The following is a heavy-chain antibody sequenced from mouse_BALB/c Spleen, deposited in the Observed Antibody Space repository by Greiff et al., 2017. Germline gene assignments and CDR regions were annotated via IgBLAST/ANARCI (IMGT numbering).Heavy chain of an antibody. CDR3: ASLNYYGPYYAMDD. J-gene: IGHJ4*01. CDR1: GYSITSDYA. Sequence: EVQLVESGPGLVKPSQSLSLTCTVTGYSITSDYAWNWIRQFPGNKLEWMGYISYSGSTSYNPSLKSRISITRDTSKNQFFLQLNSVTTEDTATYYCASLNYYGPYYAMDDWGQGTSVTVSS. D-gene: IGHD1-2*01. CDR2: ISYSGST. V-gene: IGHV3-2*02.